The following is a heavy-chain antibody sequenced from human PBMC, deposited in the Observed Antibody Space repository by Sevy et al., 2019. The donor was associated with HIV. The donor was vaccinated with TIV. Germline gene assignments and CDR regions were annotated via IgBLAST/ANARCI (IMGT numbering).Heavy chain of an antibody. Sequence: SETLSLTCAVYGGSFSGYYWSWIRQPPGKGLEWIGEIIPSGITNYNPSHKSRFTISIGTSKNQFSLKVKSVTAADTAIYYCARGQWEHPYWGQGTQVTVSS. D-gene: IGHD1-26*01. CDR3: ARGQWEHPY. CDR2: IIPSGIT. J-gene: IGHJ4*02. V-gene: IGHV4-34*01. CDR1: GGSFSGYY.